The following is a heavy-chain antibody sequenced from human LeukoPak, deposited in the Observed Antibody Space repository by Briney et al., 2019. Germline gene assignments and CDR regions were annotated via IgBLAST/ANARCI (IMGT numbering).Heavy chain of an antibody. J-gene: IGHJ4*02. CDR1: GFTFSSYD. V-gene: IGHV3-13*01. Sequence: GGALRLSCAASGFTFSSYDMHWVRQATGKGLEWVSAIGTAGDTYYPGSLKGRFTISRENAKNSLYLQMNSLRAGDTAVYYCARASDSSGYYPFDYWGQGTLVTVSS. CDR2: IGTAGDT. D-gene: IGHD3-22*01. CDR3: ARASDSSGYYPFDY.